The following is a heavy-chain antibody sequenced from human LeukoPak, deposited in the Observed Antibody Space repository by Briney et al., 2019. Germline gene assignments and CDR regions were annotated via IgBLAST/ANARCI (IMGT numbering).Heavy chain of an antibody. V-gene: IGHV3-30*02. J-gene: IGHJ4*02. CDR1: GFTFSSYG. CDR3: AKDGAVLWFGEILWMGYFDY. CDR2: IRYDGSNK. Sequence: GGSLRLSCAASGFTFSSYGMHWVRQAPGKGLEWVAFIRYDGSNKYYADSVKGRFTIYRDNAKNTLYLQMNSLRAEDTAVYYCAKDGAVLWFGEILWMGYFDYWGQGTLVTVSS. D-gene: IGHD3-10*01.